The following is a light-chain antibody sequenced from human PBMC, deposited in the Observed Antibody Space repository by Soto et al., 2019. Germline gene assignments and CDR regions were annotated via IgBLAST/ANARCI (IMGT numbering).Light chain of an antibody. J-gene: IGKJ5*01. CDR2: GAS. CDR1: QSVTNSF. CDR3: QQYYSYPPVT. V-gene: IGKV3-20*01. Sequence: EIVLAQSPGTLSLSPGERATLSCRASQSVTNSFLAWYQQRPGQAPRLLIYGASTRATGIPARFSGSASGTDFTLTISCLQSEDFATYYCQQYYSYPPVTFGQGTRLEI.